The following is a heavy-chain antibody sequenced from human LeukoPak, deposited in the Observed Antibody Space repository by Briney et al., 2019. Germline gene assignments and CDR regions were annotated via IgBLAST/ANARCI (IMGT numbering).Heavy chain of an antibody. D-gene: IGHD2-2*01. CDR3: AKIVVPAAIGGYYFDY. CDR1: GFTFSNYA. CDR2: ISPSGDST. J-gene: IGHJ4*02. Sequence: GASLRLSCAASGFTFSNYAMTWVRQAPGKGLEWVSIISPSGDSTYYADSVKGRFTVSRDNSKNTLYLQMNSLRAEDTAVYYCAKIVVPAAIGGYYFDYWGQGTLVTVSS. V-gene: IGHV3-23*01.